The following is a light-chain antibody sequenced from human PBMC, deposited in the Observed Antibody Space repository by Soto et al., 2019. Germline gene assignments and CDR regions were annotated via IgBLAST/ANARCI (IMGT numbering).Light chain of an antibody. CDR2: GAS. CDR3: QQYNNWPPGT. Sequence: EMVMTQSPATLSVSPGERATLSCRASQSVSSNLAWYQQKPGQAPRLLIYGASTRATGIPARFSGSGSGTEFTLTISSLQSEDFAVHYCQQYNNWPPGTFGQGTKVEIK. J-gene: IGKJ1*01. CDR1: QSVSSN. V-gene: IGKV3-15*01.